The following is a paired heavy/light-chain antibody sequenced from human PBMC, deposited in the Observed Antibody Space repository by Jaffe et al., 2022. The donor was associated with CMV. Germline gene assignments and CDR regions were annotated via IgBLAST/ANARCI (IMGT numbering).Heavy chain of an antibody. Sequence: EVQLLESGGGLVQPGGSLRLSCAASGFTFSSYAMSWVRQAPGKGLEWVSAISGSGGSTYYADSVKGRFTISRDNSKNTLYLQMNSLRAEDTAVYYCAKDSYDSSGYYSPLYYYYGMDVWGQGTTVTVSS. D-gene: IGHD3-22*01. CDR2: ISGSGGST. J-gene: IGHJ6*02. CDR3: AKDSYDSSGYYSPLYYYYGMDV. CDR1: GFTFSSYA. V-gene: IGHV3-23*01.
Light chain of an antibody. J-gene: IGKJ2*01. CDR1: QDISNY. Sequence: DIQMTQSPSSLSASVGDRVTITCQASQDISNYLNWYQQKPGKAPKLLIYDASNLETGVPSRFSGSGSGTDFTFTISSLQPEDIATYYCQQYDNPMYTFGQGTKLEIK. CDR2: DAS. V-gene: IGKV1-33*01. CDR3: QQYDNPMYT.